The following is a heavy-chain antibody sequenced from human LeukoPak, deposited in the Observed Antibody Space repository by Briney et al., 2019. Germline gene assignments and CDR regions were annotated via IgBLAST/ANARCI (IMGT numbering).Heavy chain of an antibody. CDR2: ISAYNGNT. D-gene: IGHD5-18*01. V-gene: IGHV1-18*01. CDR1: GYTFTSYG. CDR3: ARERGYSYGDYYYYGMDV. J-gene: IGHJ6*02. Sequence: ASVKVSCKASGYTFTSYGISWVRQAPGQGLEWMGWISAYNGNTNYAQKLQGRVTMTTDTSASTAYMELRSLRSDDTAVYYCARERGYSYGDYYYYGMDVWGQGTTVTVSS.